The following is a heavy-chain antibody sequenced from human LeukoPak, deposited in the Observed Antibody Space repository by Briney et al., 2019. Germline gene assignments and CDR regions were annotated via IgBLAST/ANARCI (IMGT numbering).Heavy chain of an antibody. V-gene: IGHV1-2*02. J-gene: IGHJ5*02. D-gene: IGHD4-11*01. CDR3: ARARNLYSNYAGWFDP. CDR1: GYTFTGYY. CDR2: INPNSGGT. Sequence: VASVKVSCKASGYTFTGYYMHWVRQAPGQGLEWMGWINPNSGGTNYAQKFQGRVTMTRDTSISTAYMELSRLRSDDTAVYYCARARNLYSNYAGWFDPWGQGTLVTVSS.